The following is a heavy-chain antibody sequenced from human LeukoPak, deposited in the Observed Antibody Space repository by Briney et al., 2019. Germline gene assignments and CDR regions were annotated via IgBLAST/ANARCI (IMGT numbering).Heavy chain of an antibody. D-gene: IGHD6-19*01. CDR3: ARWLSSGSVDP. Sequence: GGSLRLSCAASGFTFSDYYMSWIRHAPGTGLEWVSYISSSGSTIYYADSVKGRFTISRDNAKNSLYLQMNSLRAEDTAVYYCARWLSSGSVDPWGQGTLVTVSS. CDR1: GFTFSDYY. CDR2: ISSSGSTI. J-gene: IGHJ5*01. V-gene: IGHV3-11*01.